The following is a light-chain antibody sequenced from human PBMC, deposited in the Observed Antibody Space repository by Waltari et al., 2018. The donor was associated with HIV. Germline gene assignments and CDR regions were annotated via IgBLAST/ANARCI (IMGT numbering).Light chain of an antibody. Sequence: SYALTTPPSVSVSQGQMDRLTCSGAALPNNYVSWYQQKPGQAPVLVIYKDKERPSGIPERFSGSSSGTMVTLTISGVQAEDEADYYCLSADSSGTYWVFGGGTEVTVL. J-gene: IGLJ3*02. CDR1: ALPNNY. CDR3: LSADSSGTYWV. V-gene: IGLV3-16*01. CDR2: KDK.